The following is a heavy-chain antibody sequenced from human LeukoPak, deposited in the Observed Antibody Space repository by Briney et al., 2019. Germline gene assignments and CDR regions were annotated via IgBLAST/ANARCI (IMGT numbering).Heavy chain of an antibody. Sequence: GGSLRLSCAPSGFTFSSYSMNWVRQPPGRGLEWVSSISSSSSYIYYADSVKGPFTISRDNAKNSLYLQMNSLRAEDTAVYYCARDESPGGLDYWGQGTLVTVSS. V-gene: IGHV3-21*01. CDR1: GFTFSSYS. CDR2: ISSSSSYI. D-gene: IGHD3-10*01. CDR3: ARDESPGGLDY. J-gene: IGHJ4*02.